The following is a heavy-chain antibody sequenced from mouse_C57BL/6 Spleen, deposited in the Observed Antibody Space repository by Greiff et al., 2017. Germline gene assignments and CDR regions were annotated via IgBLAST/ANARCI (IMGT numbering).Heavy chain of an antibody. CDR1: GFTFSSYA. D-gene: IGHD2-4*01. CDR3: ARVFDYDVLFDD. V-gene: IGHV5-4*01. J-gene: IGHJ2*01. Sequence: VQLKESGGGLVKPGGSLKLSCAASGFTFSSYAMSWVRQTPEKRLEWVATISDGGSYTYYPDNVKGRFTISRDTAKNNLYLQMSHLKSEDTAMYYCARVFDYDVLFDDWGQGTTLTVSS. CDR2: ISDGGSYT.